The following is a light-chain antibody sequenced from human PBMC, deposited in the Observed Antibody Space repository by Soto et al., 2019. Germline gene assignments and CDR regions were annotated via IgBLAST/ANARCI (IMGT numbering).Light chain of an antibody. J-gene: IGKJ5*01. CDR1: QSVSSN. CDR3: QQRSNWPIT. V-gene: IGKV3-15*01. CDR2: GAS. Sequence: EIRMSHSAATLSVSPGERATLSCRASQSVSSNLAWYQQKPGQAPRLLIYGASTRATGIPARFSGSGSGTDFTLTISSLEPEDFTVYYCQQRSNWPITFCQGTRPEI.